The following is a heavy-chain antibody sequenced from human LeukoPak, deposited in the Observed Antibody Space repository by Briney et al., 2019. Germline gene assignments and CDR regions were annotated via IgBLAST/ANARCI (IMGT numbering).Heavy chain of an antibody. CDR2: FDPEDGET. CDR1: GYTLTELS. J-gene: IGHJ5*02. Sequence: ASVKVSCKVSGYTLTELSMHWVRQAPGKGLEWMGGFDPEDGETIYAQKFQGRVTMTEDTSTDTAYMELSSLRSEDTAVYYCARDLYSSSWYVLDPWGQGTLVTVSS. V-gene: IGHV1-24*01. D-gene: IGHD6-13*01. CDR3: ARDLYSSSWYVLDP.